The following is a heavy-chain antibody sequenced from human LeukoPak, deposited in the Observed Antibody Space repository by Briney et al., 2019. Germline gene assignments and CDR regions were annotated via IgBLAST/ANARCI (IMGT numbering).Heavy chain of an antibody. J-gene: IGHJ4*02. V-gene: IGHV3-53*04. D-gene: IGHD6-19*01. CDR1: GFTVSSNY. CDR3: ARDLSGWSDY. Sequence: GGSLRLSCAASGFTVSSNYMSWVRQAPGKGLEWVSVIYSGGSTYYADSVNGRFTISRHNSKNTLYLQMNRLRAEDTAVYYCARDLSGWSDYWGQGTLVTVSS. CDR2: IYSGGST.